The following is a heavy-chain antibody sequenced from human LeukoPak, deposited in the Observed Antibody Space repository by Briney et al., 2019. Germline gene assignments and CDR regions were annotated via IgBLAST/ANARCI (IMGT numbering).Heavy chain of an antibody. V-gene: IGHV3-15*01. CDR1: GFTFSNAW. CDR2: IKSKTDGGAT. D-gene: IGHD3-10*01. J-gene: IGHJ4*02. Sequence: GGSLRLSCAASGFTFSNAWMSWVRQAPGKGLEWVGRIKSKTDGGATDYAAPVKGRFTISRDDSKNTLYLQMNSLKTEDTAVYYCTTGITMVRGVIHLIDYWGQGTLVTVSS. CDR3: TTGITMVRGVIHLIDY.